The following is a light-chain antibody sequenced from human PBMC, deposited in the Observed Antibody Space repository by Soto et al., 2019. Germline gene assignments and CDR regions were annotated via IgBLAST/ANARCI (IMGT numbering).Light chain of an antibody. CDR2: LGS. J-gene: IGKJ2*01. V-gene: IGKV2-28*01. CDR3: MQALQTSYT. Sequence: DIVMTQSPLSLPVTPGEPASISCRSSQSLLHSNGYNYLDWYLQKPGQSPQLLIYLGSNRASGVTDGFSGSGSGTDFTLKISRVEAEDVGVYYCMQALQTSYTFGQGTKLEIK. CDR1: QSLLHSNGYNY.